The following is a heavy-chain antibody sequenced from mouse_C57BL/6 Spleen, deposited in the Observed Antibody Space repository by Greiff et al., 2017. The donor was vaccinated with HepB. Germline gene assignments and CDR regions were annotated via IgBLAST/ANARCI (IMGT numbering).Heavy chain of an antibody. CDR2: IDPETGGT. V-gene: IGHV1-15*01. CDR1: GYTFTDYE. D-gene: IGHD2-2*01. J-gene: IGHJ2*01. Sequence: LVESGAELVRPGASVTLSCKASGYTFTDYEMHWVKQTPVHGLEWIGAIDPETGGTAYNQKFKGKAILTADKSSSTAYMELRSLTSEDSAVYYCTRGGMVTTNYWGQGTTLTVSA. CDR3: TRGGMVTTNY.